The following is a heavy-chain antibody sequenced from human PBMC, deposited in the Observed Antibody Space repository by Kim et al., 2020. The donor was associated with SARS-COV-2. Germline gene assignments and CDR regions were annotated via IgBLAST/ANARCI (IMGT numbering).Heavy chain of an antibody. Sequence: GGSLRLSCAASGFTFSSYWMSWVRQAPGKGLEWVANIKQDGSEKYYVDSVKGRFTISRDNAKNSLYLQMNSLRAEDTAVYYCASDQRSLEGYCSSTSCYCYYYYGMDVWGQGTTVTVSS. J-gene: IGHJ6*02. D-gene: IGHD2-2*01. CDR3: ASDQRSLEGYCSSTSCYCYYYYGMDV. CDR1: GFTFSSYW. CDR2: IKQDGSEK. V-gene: IGHV3-7*03.